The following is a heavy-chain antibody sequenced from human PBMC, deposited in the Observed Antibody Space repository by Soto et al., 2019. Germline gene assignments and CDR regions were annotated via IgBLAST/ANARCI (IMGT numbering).Heavy chain of an antibody. D-gene: IGHD3-22*01. CDR1: GFTFSSYG. CDR2: IWYDGSNK. J-gene: IGHJ6*02. CDR3: ARDRRDYDSSGYSRRHYYGMDV. Sequence: QVQLVESGGGVVQPGRSLRLSCAASGFTFSSYGMHWVRQAPGKGLEWVAVIWYDGSNKYYADSVKGRFTISRDNSKNTLYLQMNSLRAEDTAVYYCARDRRDYDSSGYSRRHYYGMDVWGQGTTVIVSS. V-gene: IGHV3-33*01.